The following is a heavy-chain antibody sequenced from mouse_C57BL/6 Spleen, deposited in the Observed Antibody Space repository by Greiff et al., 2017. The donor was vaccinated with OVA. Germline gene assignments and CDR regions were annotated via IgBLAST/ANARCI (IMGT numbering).Heavy chain of an antibody. D-gene: IGHD2-5*01. CDR2: INPSTGGT. CDR1: GYSFTGYY. Sequence: LVESGPELVKPGASVKISCKASGYSFTGYYMNWVKQSPEKSLEWIGEINPSTGGTTYNQKFKAKATLTVDKSSSTAYMQLKSLTSEDSAVYYCAVTYRNYDYYFDYWGQGTTLTVSS. V-gene: IGHV1-42*01. J-gene: IGHJ2*01. CDR3: AVTYRNYDYYFDY.